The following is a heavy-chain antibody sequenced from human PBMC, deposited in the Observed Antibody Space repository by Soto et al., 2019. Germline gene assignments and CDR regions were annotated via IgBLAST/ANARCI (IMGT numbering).Heavy chain of an antibody. Sequence: SETLSLTCTVSGGSISSYYWSWIRQPPGKGLEWIGYIYYSGSTNYNPSLKSRVTISVDTSKNQFSLKLSSVTAADTAVYYCARSSGTVTTWYYYMDVWGKGTTVTVSS. J-gene: IGHJ6*03. CDR2: IYYSGST. V-gene: IGHV4-59*08. CDR3: ARSSGTVTTWYYYMDV. D-gene: IGHD4-17*01. CDR1: GGSISSYY.